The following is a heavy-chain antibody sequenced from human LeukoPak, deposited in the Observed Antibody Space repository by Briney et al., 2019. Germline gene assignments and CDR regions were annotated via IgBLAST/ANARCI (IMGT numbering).Heavy chain of an antibody. CDR2: IIPILGIA. Sequence: SVKVSCKASGGTFSSYAISWVRQAPGQGLEWMGRIIPILGIANYAQKFQGRVTITADKSTSTAYMELSSLRSEDTAVYYCASGRMGATGLDYWGQGTLVTVSS. V-gene: IGHV1-69*04. D-gene: IGHD1-26*01. CDR1: GGTFSSYA. J-gene: IGHJ4*02. CDR3: ASGRMGATGLDY.